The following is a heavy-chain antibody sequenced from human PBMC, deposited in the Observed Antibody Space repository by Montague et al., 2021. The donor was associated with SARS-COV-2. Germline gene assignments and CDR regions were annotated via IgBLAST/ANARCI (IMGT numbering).Heavy chain of an antibody. CDR2: TYYRSMWKS. V-gene: IGHV6-1*01. J-gene: IGHJ4*02. CDR1: GDSVSSNSAT. Sequence: CAISGDSVSSNSATWSWIRQSPSRGLEWLGRTYYRSMWKSDYARSVKSRIAINPDTSKNQFSLQLSSVTLEDTALYYCVRGIEAAGSYDYWGQGTLVTVSS. CDR3: VRGIEAAGSYDY. D-gene: IGHD6-13*01.